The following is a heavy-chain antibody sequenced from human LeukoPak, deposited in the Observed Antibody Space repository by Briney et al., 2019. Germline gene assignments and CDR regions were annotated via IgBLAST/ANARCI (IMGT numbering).Heavy chain of an antibody. J-gene: IGHJ4*02. Sequence: PGGSLRLSCAASGFTFDDYAIHWVRQAPGKGLEWVSLISGDGGSTFYADSVKGRFTISRDNSKNSLYLQMNSLRSDDTALYYCARESESSGWYDYWGQGTLVTVSS. V-gene: IGHV3-43*02. D-gene: IGHD6-19*01. CDR1: GFTFDDYA. CDR2: ISGDGGST. CDR3: ARESESSGWYDY.